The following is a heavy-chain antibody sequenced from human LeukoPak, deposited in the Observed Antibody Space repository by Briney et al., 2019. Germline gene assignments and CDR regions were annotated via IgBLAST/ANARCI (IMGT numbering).Heavy chain of an antibody. CDR3: ARAYSGYEAFDY. CDR1: GYTFTGYY. J-gene: IGHJ4*02. D-gene: IGHD5-12*01. Sequence: GASVKVSCKASGYTFTGYYIHWVRQAPGQELEWMGWINPNSGGTNYAQKFQGRVTMTRDTSTTYMELSSLTSDDTAVYYCARAYSGYEAFDYWGQGTLVTVSS. CDR2: INPNSGGT. V-gene: IGHV1-2*02.